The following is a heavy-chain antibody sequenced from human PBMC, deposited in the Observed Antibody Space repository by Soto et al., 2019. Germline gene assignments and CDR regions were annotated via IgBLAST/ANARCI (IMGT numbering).Heavy chain of an antibody. J-gene: IGHJ5*02. V-gene: IGHV3-30*18. D-gene: IGHD6-6*01. CDR2: ISYDGSNK. CDR3: AKDWGSIAASRFDP. Sequence: QVQLVESGGGVVQPGRSLRLSCAASGFTFSSYDMHWVRQAPGKGLEWVAVISYDGSNKYYADSVKGRFTISRDNSKNTLYLQMNSLRAEDMAVYYCAKDWGSIAASRFDPWGQGTLVTVSS. CDR1: GFTFSSYD.